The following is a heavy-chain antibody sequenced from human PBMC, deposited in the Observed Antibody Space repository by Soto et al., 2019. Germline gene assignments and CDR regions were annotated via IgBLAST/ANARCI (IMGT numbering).Heavy chain of an antibody. CDR1: GGTFSSYT. CDR2: IIPILGIA. V-gene: IGHV1-69*02. D-gene: IGHD6-13*01. Sequence: GASVKVSCKASGGTFSSYTISWVRQAPGQGLEWMGRIIPILGIANYAQKFQGRVTITADKSTSTAYMELSSLRSEDTAVYYCARVSSSWYKDYFDYWGQGTLVTVSS. J-gene: IGHJ4*02. CDR3: ARVSSSWYKDYFDY.